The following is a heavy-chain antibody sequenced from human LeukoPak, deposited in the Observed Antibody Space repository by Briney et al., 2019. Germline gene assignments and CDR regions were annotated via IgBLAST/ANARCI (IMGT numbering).Heavy chain of an antibody. V-gene: IGHV4-39*01. J-gene: IGHJ4*02. CDR3: QSRYLEWLLEY. Sequence: SETLSLTCTVSGGSINSNNYYWGWIRQPPGKGLEWIGSIYSSGSAYYNPSLKSRVTISVDTSKNQFSLRLSSVTAADTAVYYCQSRYLEWLLEYWGQGTLVTVSS. CDR2: IYSSGSA. D-gene: IGHD3-3*01. CDR1: GGSINSNNYY.